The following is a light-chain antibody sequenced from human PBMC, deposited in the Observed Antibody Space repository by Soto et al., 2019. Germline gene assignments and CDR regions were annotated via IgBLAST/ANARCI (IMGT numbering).Light chain of an antibody. J-gene: IGLJ1*01. CDR1: SSDVGGYNY. CDR2: EVS. Sequence: QSALTQPASVSGSPGQSITISCTGTSSDVGGYNYVSWYQQHPGKAPKLMIYEVSDRPSGVSNRFSGSKSGNTASLTISGLQAEDEAAYYCSSYTGTNTYVFGTGTKVTVL. V-gene: IGLV2-14*01. CDR3: SSYTGTNTYV.